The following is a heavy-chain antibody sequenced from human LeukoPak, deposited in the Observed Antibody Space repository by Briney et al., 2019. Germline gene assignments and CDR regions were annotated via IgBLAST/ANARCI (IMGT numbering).Heavy chain of an antibody. CDR3: ARLPDCSSTSCLDAFDI. D-gene: IGHD2-2*01. V-gene: IGHV4-59*01. Sequence: PSETLSLTCTVSGGSISSYYWSWIRQPPGKGLEWIGYIYYSGSTNYNPSLKSRVTISVDTSKNQFSLKLSSVTAADTAVYYCARLPDCSSTSCLDAFDIWGQGTMVTVSS. CDR1: GGSISSYY. J-gene: IGHJ3*02. CDR2: IYYSGST.